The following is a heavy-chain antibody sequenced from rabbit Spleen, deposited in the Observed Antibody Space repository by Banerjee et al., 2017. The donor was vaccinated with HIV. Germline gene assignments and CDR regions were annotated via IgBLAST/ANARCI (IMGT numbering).Heavy chain of an antibody. CDR3: ARDTGTSFSTYGMDL. CDR2: IYTGDGDT. J-gene: IGHJ6*01. V-gene: IGHV1S40*01. D-gene: IGHD8-1*01. CDR1: GVSFSGNSY. Sequence: QSLEESGGDLVKPGASLTLTCTASGVSFSGNSYMCWVRQAPGKGPEWIACIYTGDGDTYYASWTKGRFTSSKTSSTTVTLQMTSLTAADTATYFCARDTGTSFSTYGMDLWGPGTLVTVS.